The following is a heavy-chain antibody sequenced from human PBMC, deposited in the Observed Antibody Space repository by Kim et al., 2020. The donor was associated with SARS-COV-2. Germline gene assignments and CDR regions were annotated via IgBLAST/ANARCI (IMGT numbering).Heavy chain of an antibody. CDR2: IYYSGST. J-gene: IGHJ4*02. V-gene: IGHV4-59*01. CDR1: GGSISSYY. D-gene: IGHD6-13*01. CDR3: AREGSSSWYFDY. Sequence: SETLSLTCTVSGGSISSYYWSWIRQPPGKGLEWIGYIYYSGSTNYNPSLKSRVTISVDTSKNQFSLKLSSVTAADTAVYYCAREGSSSWYFDYWGQGTLV.